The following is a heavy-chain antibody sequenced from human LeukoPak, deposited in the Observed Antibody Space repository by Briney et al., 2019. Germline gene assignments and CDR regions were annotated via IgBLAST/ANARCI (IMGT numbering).Heavy chain of an antibody. D-gene: IGHD6-19*01. J-gene: IGHJ4*02. CDR3: ARDGGISGWYASWYFDY. CDR1: GFTFSSYG. CDR2: IWYDGSNK. V-gene: IGHV3-33*01. Sequence: GGSLRLSCAASGFTFSSYGMHLVRQAPGKGLEWVAVIWYDGSNKYYADSVKGRFTISRDNSKNTLYLQMNSLRAEDTAVYYCARDGGISGWYASWYFDYWGQGTLVTVSS.